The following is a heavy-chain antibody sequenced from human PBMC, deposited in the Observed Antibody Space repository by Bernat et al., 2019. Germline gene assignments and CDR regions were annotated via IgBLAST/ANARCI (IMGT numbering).Heavy chain of an antibody. V-gene: IGHV3-23*01. CDR1: GFTFSSYA. D-gene: IGHD3-22*01. CDR2: ISGSGGSR. Sequence: EVQLLESGGGLVQPGGSLRLSCAASGFTFSSYAMSWVRQAPGKGLDWVSAISGSGGSRYYADSVKGRFTISRDNSKNTLYLQMNSLRAEDTAVYYCAKNYDSSGYYSANWFDPWGQGTLVTVSS. J-gene: IGHJ5*02. CDR3: AKNYDSSGYYSANWFDP.